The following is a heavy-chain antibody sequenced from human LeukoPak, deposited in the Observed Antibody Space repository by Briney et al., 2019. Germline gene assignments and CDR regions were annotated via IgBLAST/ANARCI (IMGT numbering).Heavy chain of an antibody. CDR2: ISGSGGST. V-gene: IGHV3-23*01. CDR1: GFTSSSYA. CDR3: AKDVVVVPAATDY. J-gene: IGHJ4*02. D-gene: IGHD2-2*01. Sequence: QPGGSLRLSCAASGFTSSSYAMSWVRQAPGKGLEWVSAISGSGGSTYYVDSVKGRFTISRDNSKNTLYLQMNSLRAEDTAVYYCAKDVVVVPAATDYWGQGTLVTVSS.